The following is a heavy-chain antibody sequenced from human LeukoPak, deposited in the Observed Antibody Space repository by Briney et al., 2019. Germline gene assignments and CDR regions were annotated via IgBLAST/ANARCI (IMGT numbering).Heavy chain of an antibody. CDR3: ARDLNREDFDY. CDR1: GFTFSNYD. V-gene: IGHV3-33*01. Sequence: GGSLRLSCEASGFTFSNYDMHWVRQAPGKGLEWLAIVWYDGSDKYYADSVKGRFTVSRDNSKNTLYLQMDSLRADDTAVYYCARDLNREDFDYWGQGTLVAVSS. J-gene: IGHJ4*02. D-gene: IGHD3-9*01. CDR2: VWYDGSDK.